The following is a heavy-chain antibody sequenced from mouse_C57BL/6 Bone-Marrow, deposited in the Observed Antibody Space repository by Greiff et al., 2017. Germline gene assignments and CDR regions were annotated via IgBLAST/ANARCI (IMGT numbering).Heavy chain of an antibody. J-gene: IGHJ2*01. D-gene: IGHD1-1*01. CDR3: ARLRGITTVVATSDY. CDR2: IHPNSGST. V-gene: IGHV1-64*01. Sequence: QVQLQQPGAELVKPGASVKLSCKASGYTFTSYWMHWVKQRPGQGLEWIGMIHPNSGSTNYNEKFKSKATLTVDKSSSTAYMQLSSLTSEDSAVXYCARLRGITTVVATSDYWGQGTTLTVSS. CDR1: GYTFTSYW.